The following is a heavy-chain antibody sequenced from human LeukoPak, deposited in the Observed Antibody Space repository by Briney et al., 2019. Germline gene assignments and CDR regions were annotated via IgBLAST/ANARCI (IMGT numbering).Heavy chain of an antibody. J-gene: IGHJ4*02. V-gene: IGHV3-53*04. CDR1: GFTVSSNY. D-gene: IGHD3-22*01. CDR3: ARGGYYYDSSGYSDY. Sequence: GGSLRLSCAASGFTVSSNYMSLVRQAPGKGLEWVSVIYSGGSTYYADSVKGRFTISRHNSKNTLYLQMNSLRAEDTAVYYCARGGYYYDSSGYSDYWGQGTLVTVSS. CDR2: IYSGGST.